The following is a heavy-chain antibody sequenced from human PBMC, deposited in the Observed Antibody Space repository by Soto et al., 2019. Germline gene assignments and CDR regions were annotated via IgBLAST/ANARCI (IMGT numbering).Heavy chain of an antibody. CDR2: INHSGST. CDR3: ARGPPKVNYYYYYMDV. CDR1: GGSFSGYY. Sequence: SETLSLTCAVYGGSFSGYYWSWIRQPPGKGLEWIGEINHSGSTNYNPSLKSRVTISVDTSKNQFSLKLSSVTAADTAVYYCARGPPKVNYYYYYMDVWGKGTTVT. V-gene: IGHV4-34*01. D-gene: IGHD5-18*01. J-gene: IGHJ6*03.